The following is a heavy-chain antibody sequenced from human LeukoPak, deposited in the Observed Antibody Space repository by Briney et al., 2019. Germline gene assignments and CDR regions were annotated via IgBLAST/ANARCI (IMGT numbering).Heavy chain of an antibody. J-gene: IGHJ6*02. CDR3: ARAPDHFYYAMDV. D-gene: IGHD2/OR15-2a*01. CDR1: GSTVSSKY. CDR2: MHSAGST. V-gene: IGHV3-66*01. Sequence: GGFLRLSCAASGSTVSSKYMSWVRQAPGKGLEWVSIMHSAGSTYHADSVKGRFTISRDNSKNTLYLQMNSLRAEDTAVYYCARAPDHFYYAMDVWGQGTTVTVSS.